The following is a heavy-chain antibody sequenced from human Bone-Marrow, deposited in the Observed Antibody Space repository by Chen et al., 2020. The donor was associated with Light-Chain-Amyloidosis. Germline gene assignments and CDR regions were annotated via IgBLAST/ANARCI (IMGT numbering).Heavy chain of an antibody. CDR2: ISYDGSNK. D-gene: IGHD6-19*01. J-gene: IGHJ4*02. CDR1: GFTFSSYG. Sequence: QVQLVASGGGVVQPGRSLRLSCAASGFTFSSYGMHWVRQAPGKGLEWVAVISYDGSNKYYADSVKGRFTISRDNSKNTLYLQMNSLRAEDTAVYYCAKEQGLSVPYWGQGTLVTVSS. V-gene: IGHV3-30*18. CDR3: AKEQGLSVPY.